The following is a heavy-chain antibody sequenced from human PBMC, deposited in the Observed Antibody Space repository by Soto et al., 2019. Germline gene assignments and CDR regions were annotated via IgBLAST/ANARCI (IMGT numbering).Heavy chain of an antibody. Sequence: ASVKVSCKASGGTFSSYAISWVRQAPGQGLEWMGEIIPIFGTANYAQKFQGRVTITADESTSTAYMELSSLRSEDTAVYYCARDRGPSSGYYPYWFDHWGQGTLVTV. D-gene: IGHD3-22*01. V-gene: IGHV1-69*13. J-gene: IGHJ5*02. CDR3: ARDRGPSSGYYPYWFDH. CDR2: IIPIFGTA. CDR1: GGTFSSYA.